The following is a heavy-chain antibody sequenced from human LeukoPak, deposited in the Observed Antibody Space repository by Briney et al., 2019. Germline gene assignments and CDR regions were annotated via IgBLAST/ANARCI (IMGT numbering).Heavy chain of an antibody. CDR3: AREVRPYGSGSYSA. V-gene: IGHV3-21*01. CDR1: GFTFSSYS. D-gene: IGHD3-10*01. J-gene: IGHJ4*02. CDR2: ISSSSSYI. Sequence: GGSLRLSCAASGFTFSSYSMNWVRQAPWKGLEWVSSISSSSSYIYYADSVKGRFTISRDNAKNSLYLQMNSLRAEDTAVYYCAREVRPYGSGSYSAWGQGTLVTVSS.